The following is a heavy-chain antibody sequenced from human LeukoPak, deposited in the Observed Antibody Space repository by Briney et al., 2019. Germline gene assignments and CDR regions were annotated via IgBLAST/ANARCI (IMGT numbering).Heavy chain of an antibody. D-gene: IGHD3-10*01. Sequence: PSETLSLTCAVSRGSISSNNWWSWVRQPPGKRLEWIAEIYHSWSTNYNPSLKSLVTISVDKSTNQFSLKLSSVTAADTAMYYCARDSYYFGSGSDNTPYNWFDPWGQGTLVTVSS. CDR1: RGSISSNNW. V-gene: IGHV4-4*02. CDR3: ARDSYYFGSGSDNTPYNWFDP. J-gene: IGHJ5*02. CDR2: IYHSWST.